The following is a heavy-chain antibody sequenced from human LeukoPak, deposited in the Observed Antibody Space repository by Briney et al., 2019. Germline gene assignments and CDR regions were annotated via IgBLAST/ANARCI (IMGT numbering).Heavy chain of an antibody. CDR2: ITPILGTA. CDR3: ARAHLWFGVDP. J-gene: IGHJ5*02. Sequence: AASVKVSCKASGGTFSTYAISWVRQAPGQGLEWMGGITPILGTANYAQKFQGRVTINADQSTSTAYMELSSLRSGDTAVYYCARAHLWFGVDPWGQGTLVTVSS. V-gene: IGHV1-69*10. D-gene: IGHD3-10*01. CDR1: GGTFSTYA.